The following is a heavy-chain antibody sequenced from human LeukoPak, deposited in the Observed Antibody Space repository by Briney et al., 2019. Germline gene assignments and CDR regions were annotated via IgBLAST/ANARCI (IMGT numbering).Heavy chain of an antibody. CDR1: GYTFTGYY. CDR3: ARALGSGPDY. D-gene: IGHD2-15*01. CDR2: ISAYNGNT. V-gene: IGHV1-18*04. Sequence: GASVKVSCKASGYTFTGYYMHWVRQAPGQGLEWMGWISAYNGNTNYAQKLQGRVTMTTDTSTSTAYMELRSLRSDDTALYYCARALGSGPDYWGQGTLVTVSS. J-gene: IGHJ4*02.